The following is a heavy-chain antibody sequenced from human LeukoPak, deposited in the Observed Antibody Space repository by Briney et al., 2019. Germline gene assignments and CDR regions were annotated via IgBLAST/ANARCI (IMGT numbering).Heavy chain of an antibody. CDR3: ARGVYIAAAQYGY. D-gene: IGHD6-13*01. J-gene: IGHJ4*01. V-gene: IGHV4-34*01. CDR1: GGSFSGYY. Sequence: PSETPSLTCAVYGGSFSGYYWSWIRQPPGRGLEWIGEINHSGSTNYNPSLKSRVTISVDTSKNQFSLKLSSVTAADTAVYYCARGVYIAAAQYGYWGQEPWSPSPQ. CDR2: INHSGST.